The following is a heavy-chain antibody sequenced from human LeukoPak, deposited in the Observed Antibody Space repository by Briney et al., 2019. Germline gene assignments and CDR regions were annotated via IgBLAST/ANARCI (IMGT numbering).Heavy chain of an antibody. D-gene: IGHD3-22*01. CDR1: GYTFTGYY. CDR3: ARSRYDSSGLFDY. Sequence: ASVKVSCKASGYTFTGYYMHWVRQTPGQGLEWMGWINPNSGGTNYAQKFQGRVTMTRDTSISTAYMELSRLRSDDTAVYYCARSRYDSSGLFDYWGQGTLVTVSS. J-gene: IGHJ4*02. CDR2: INPNSGGT. V-gene: IGHV1-2*02.